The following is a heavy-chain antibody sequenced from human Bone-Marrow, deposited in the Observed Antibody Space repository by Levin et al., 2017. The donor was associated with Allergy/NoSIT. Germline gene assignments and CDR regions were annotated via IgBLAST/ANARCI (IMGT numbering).Heavy chain of an antibody. Sequence: AGESLKISCAASGFTLSQYWMHWVRQAPGKGLEWISRINNDGSSTIYADSVRGRFTISRDNAKNTLYLQMSGLRVEDTAVYYCVRTLGWRNPFDSWGQGSLVTVS. D-gene: IGHD6-19*01. CDR3: VRTLGWRNPFDS. CDR1: GFTLSQYW. J-gene: IGHJ4*02. V-gene: IGHV3-74*01. CDR2: INNDGSST.